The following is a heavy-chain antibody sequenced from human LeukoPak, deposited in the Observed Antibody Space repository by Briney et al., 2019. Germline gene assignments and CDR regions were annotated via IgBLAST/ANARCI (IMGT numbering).Heavy chain of an antibody. CDR1: GCTFSGSA. Sequence: GGSLRLSCAASGCTFSGSAIHWVRQASGKGLEWVGRIRNKANSYATAYAASVKGRFTISRDDSKSTAYLQMNSLKTEDTAVYYCARRVEVGATDFDYWGQGTLVTVSS. CDR2: IRNKANSYAT. CDR3: ARRVEVGATDFDY. D-gene: IGHD1-26*01. J-gene: IGHJ4*02. V-gene: IGHV3-73*01.